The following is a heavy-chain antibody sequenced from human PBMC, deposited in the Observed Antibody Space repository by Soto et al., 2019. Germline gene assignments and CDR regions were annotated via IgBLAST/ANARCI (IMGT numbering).Heavy chain of an antibody. CDR2: IYYSGST. V-gene: IGHV4-59*01. CDR3: ATSPGVSGGYSY. CDR1: GGSISSYY. D-gene: IGHD1-26*01. Sequence: SETLSLTCTVSGGSISSYYWSWIRQPPGKGLEWIGYIYYSGSTNYNPSLKSRVTISVDTSKNQFSLKLSSVTAADTAVYYCATSPGVSGGYSYWGQGTTVTVSS. J-gene: IGHJ6*02.